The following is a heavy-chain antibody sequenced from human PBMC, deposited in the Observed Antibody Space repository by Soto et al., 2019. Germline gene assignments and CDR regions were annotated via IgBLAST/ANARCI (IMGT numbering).Heavy chain of an antibody. V-gene: IGHV1-69*01. J-gene: IGHJ4*02. CDR3: ARVVVGSRLSIAY. CDR2: ISPIFGTT. CDR1: GGTFSSYT. D-gene: IGHD1-26*01. Sequence: QVQLVQSGAEVKKPGSSVTVSCKASGGTFSSYTISWVRQAPGQGLEWMAGISPIFGTTIYAQKFQDRVTITAKDSTMTAYMEMNRLTSEDTAVYYCARVVVGSRLSIAYWGQVILVTISS.